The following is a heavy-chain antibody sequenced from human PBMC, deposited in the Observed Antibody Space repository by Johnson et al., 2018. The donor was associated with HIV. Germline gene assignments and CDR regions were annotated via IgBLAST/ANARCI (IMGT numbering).Heavy chain of an antibody. Sequence: QVQLVESGGGVVQPGGSLRLSCAASGFTFSSYGMHWVRQAPGKGLEWVAFIRYDGSNKYYADSVKGRFTISRDNSKNTLYLQMNSLRVEDAAVYYCAGDRDSGSGAFDVWGQGTMVTVSS. D-gene: IGHD3-10*01. CDR3: AGDRDSGSGAFDV. V-gene: IGHV3-30*02. J-gene: IGHJ3*01. CDR1: GFTFSSYG. CDR2: IRYDGSNK.